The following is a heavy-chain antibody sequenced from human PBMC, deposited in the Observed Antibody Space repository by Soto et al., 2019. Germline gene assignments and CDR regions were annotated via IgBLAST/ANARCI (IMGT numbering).Heavy chain of an antibody. CDR3: ARVVMTTVPSSFYYGLDV. D-gene: IGHD4-4*01. CDR2: IIPLIGTA. CDR1: GGTFSTYG. J-gene: IGHJ6*02. V-gene: IGHV1-69*18. Sequence: QGQLVQSGAEVSKPGSSVTVSCKASGGTFSTYGITWVRQAPGQGLEWMGNIIPLIGTANYAQRFRGRVTITAEESTTTVYMELTSLRSEDTAVYYCARVVMTTVPSSFYYGLDVWGQGTTVTVAS.